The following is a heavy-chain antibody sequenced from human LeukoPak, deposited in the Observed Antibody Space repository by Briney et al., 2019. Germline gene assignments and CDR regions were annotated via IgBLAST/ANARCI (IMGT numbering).Heavy chain of an antibody. J-gene: IGHJ4*02. CDR3: ARDNLWFGDYGY. V-gene: IGHV3-7*01. CDR2: IKQDGIEK. D-gene: IGHD3-10*01. Sequence: GGSLRLSCAASGFTLSNHWMIWVRQAPGKGLECVANIKQDGIEKYYLDSVKGRFTISRDNAKDSLYLQMNSLRAEDTAIYYCARDNLWFGDYGYWGQGTLVTVSS. CDR1: GFTLSNHW.